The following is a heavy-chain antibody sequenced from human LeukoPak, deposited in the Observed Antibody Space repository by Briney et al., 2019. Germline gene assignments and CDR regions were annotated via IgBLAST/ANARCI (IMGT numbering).Heavy chain of an antibody. CDR1: GFTFSRYW. CDR2: IINDGNST. D-gene: IGHD3-22*01. V-gene: IGHV3-74*01. CDR3: ARGTTYYYDYRGSYYYMDV. Sequence: GGSLRLSCAASGFTFSRYWMHWVRQAPGKGLVWVSRIINDGNSTTYADSVKGRFTISRDNAKSTLYLQMNSLRVEDTAVYYCARGTTYYYDYRGSYYYMDVWGKGTTVTVSS. J-gene: IGHJ6*03.